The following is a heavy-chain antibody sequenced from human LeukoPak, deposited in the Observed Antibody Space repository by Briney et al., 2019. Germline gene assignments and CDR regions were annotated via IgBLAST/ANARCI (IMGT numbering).Heavy chain of an antibody. Sequence: SETLSLTCAVYGGSFSGYYWSWIRQPPGKGLEWIGEINHSGSTNYNPSLKSRVTISVDTSKNQFSLKLSSVTAADTAVYYCARLTGYSSESWFDPWGQGTLVTVSS. J-gene: IGHJ5*02. CDR3: ARLTGYSSESWFDP. CDR2: INHSGST. CDR1: GGSFSGYY. D-gene: IGHD3-9*01. V-gene: IGHV4-34*01.